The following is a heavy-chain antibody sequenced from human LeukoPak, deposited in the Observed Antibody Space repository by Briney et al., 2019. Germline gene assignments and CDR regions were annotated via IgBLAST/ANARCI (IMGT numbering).Heavy chain of an antibody. Sequence: GRSLRLSCAASGFTFDDYAMHWVRQAPGKGLEWVSGISWNSVSIAYADSVKGRFTISRDNAKNSLYLQMNSLRAEDTAVYFCARVSGLVVTVLGPKGRNYFDSWGQGTLVTVSS. D-gene: IGHD4-23*01. CDR3: ARVSGLVVTVLGPKGRNYFDS. J-gene: IGHJ4*02. CDR2: ISWNSVSI. V-gene: IGHV3-9*01. CDR1: GFTFDDYA.